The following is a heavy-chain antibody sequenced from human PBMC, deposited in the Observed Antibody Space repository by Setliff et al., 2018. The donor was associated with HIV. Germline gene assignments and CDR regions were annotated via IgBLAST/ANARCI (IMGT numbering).Heavy chain of an antibody. Sequence: PSETLSLTCTVSGGSISTYYWSWIRQPPGKGLECIGYIYYSGSTNYNPSLKSRVTISVDTSKNQFSLKLSSVTAADTAVYYCARERQLWPLGWLDPWGQGTLVTVSS. V-gene: IGHV4-59*01. J-gene: IGHJ5*02. CDR3: ARERQLWPLGWLDP. CDR1: GGSISTYY. D-gene: IGHD5-18*01. CDR2: IYYSGST.